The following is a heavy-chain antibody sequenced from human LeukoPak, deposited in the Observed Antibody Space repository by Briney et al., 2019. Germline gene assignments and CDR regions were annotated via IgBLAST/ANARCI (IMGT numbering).Heavy chain of an antibody. V-gene: IGHV3-23*01. CDR1: GFTFSSYA. Sequence: GGSLRLSCAASGFTFSSYAMSWVRQAPGKGLEWVSAISGSGGSTYYADSVKGRFTISRDNSKNTLYLQMNSLRAEDTAVYYCARGSYYGSGSYAYWGQGTLVTVPS. D-gene: IGHD3-10*01. J-gene: IGHJ4*02. CDR2: ISGSGGST. CDR3: ARGSYYGSGSYAY.